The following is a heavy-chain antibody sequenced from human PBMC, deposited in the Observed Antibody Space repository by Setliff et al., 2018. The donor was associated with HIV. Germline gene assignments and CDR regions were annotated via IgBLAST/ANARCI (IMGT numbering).Heavy chain of an antibody. V-gene: IGHV1-69*05. CDR1: GDTLSIHP. CDR3: AREGLLVTTVGGAYGYHGMDV. D-gene: IGHD4-17*01. J-gene: IGHJ6*02. Sequence: GASVKVSCKASGDTLSIHPISWVRQAPGRGLDWMGGIIPAFGTPNYAQKFQGRVTITTDESTTTVFMELTGLTSEDTAVYYCAREGLLVTTVGGAYGYHGMDVWGQGTTVTVSS. CDR2: IIPAFGTP.